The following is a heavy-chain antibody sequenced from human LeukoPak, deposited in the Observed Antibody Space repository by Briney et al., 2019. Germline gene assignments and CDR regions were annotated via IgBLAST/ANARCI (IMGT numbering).Heavy chain of an antibody. J-gene: IGHJ6*03. Sequence: SKTLSLTCAVSGYSISSGYYWGWIRQPPGKGLEWIGSIYHSGSTYYNPSLKSRVTISVDTSKNQFSLKLSSVTAADTAVYYCAREVRYSSSAYYMDVWGKGTTVTVSS. V-gene: IGHV4-38-2*02. CDR1: GYSISSGYY. CDR3: AREVRYSSSAYYMDV. D-gene: IGHD6-13*01. CDR2: IYHSGST.